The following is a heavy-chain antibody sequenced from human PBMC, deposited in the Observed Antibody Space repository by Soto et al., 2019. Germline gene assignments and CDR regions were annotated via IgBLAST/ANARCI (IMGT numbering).Heavy chain of an antibody. CDR2: ISYDGSNK. CDR1: GFTFSSYA. Sequence: QVQLVESGGGVVQPGRSLRLSCAASGFTFSSYAMHWVRQAPGNGLEWVAVISYDGSNKYYADSVKGRFTISRDNSKKTLYLQMNSLRAEDTAVYYCAIEAVALGSSGYYLDYWGQGTLVTVSS. J-gene: IGHJ4*02. V-gene: IGHV3-30-3*01. D-gene: IGHD3-10*01. CDR3: AIEAVALGSSGYYLDY.